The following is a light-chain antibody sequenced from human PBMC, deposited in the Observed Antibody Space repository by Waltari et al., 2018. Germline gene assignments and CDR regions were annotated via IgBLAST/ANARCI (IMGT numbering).Light chain of an antibody. V-gene: IGKV3-20*01. J-gene: IGKJ1*01. Sequence: ELVLTQSPGTLSLSPGERATLSCWASQSVGRSLAWYQQKRGQAPRLLIYGASTRATGIPDRFSGSGSGTDFSLTISRLEPEDFAVYYCQHYVRLPVTFGQGTKVEIK. CDR2: GAS. CDR3: QHYVRLPVT. CDR1: QSVGRS.